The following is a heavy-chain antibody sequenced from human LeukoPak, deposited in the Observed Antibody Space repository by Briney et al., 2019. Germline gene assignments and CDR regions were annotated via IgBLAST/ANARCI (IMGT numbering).Heavy chain of an antibody. CDR1: GFTFSDYY. V-gene: IGHV3-11*05. J-gene: IGHJ4*02. CDR2: IPSTSSYT. D-gene: IGHD6-13*01. CDR3: ARAANTAAGTPTLAIDY. Sequence: GGSLRLSCVASGFTFSDYYMSWIRQAPGKGLEWVSYIPSTSSYTSYADSVRGRFTISRDNAKNSLYLQMSSLRAEDTAVYYCARAANTAAGTPTLAIDYWGQGTLVTVSS.